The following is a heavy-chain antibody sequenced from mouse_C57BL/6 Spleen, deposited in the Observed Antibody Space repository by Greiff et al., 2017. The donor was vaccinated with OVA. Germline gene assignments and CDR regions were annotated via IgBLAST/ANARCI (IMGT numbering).Heavy chain of an antibody. D-gene: IGHD3-2*02. V-gene: IGHV1-61*01. CDR3: ARRQLRLLAMDY. Sequence: VQLQQPGAELVRPGSSVTLSCKASGYTFTSYWMDWVKQRPGQGLEWIGNIYPSDSETHYNQKFKDKATLTVDKSSSTAYMQLSSLTSEDSAVYYCARRQLRLLAMDYGGQGTSVTVSS. J-gene: IGHJ4*01. CDR2: IYPSDSET. CDR1: GYTFTSYW.